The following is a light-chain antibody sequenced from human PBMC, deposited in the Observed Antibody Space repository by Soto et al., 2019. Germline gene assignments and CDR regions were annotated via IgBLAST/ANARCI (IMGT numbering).Light chain of an antibody. CDR2: DAS. J-gene: IGKJ1*01. CDR1: QSISSG. Sequence: DIQLTQSPSTLSASLGDRATITCRASQSISSGLAWYQQKPGRAPKLLIFDASSLESGVPARFSGNGSGTEFTLTISGLQPDDFASYYCQQYDSYPGTFGQGTKVDIK. CDR3: QQYDSYPGT. V-gene: IGKV1-5*01.